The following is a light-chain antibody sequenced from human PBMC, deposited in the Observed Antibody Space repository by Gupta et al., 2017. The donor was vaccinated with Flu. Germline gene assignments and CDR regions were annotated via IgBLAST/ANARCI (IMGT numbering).Light chain of an antibody. Sequence: EIVMTQSPATLSVSPGERATLSCRASQSVSSNLAWYQQKPGQAPRLLIYGASTRATGIPARFSGSGSGTEFTLTISSRQSEDFAVYYCQQYNNWPPYSFGQGTXLEI. CDR1: QSVSSN. CDR3: QQYNNWPPYS. J-gene: IGKJ2*03. CDR2: GAS. V-gene: IGKV3-15*01.